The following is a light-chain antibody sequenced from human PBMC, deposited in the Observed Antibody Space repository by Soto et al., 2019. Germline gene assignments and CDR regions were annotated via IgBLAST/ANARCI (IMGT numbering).Light chain of an antibody. J-gene: IGKJ1*01. CDR3: QQYASSMT. CDR2: GAS. CDR1: QSVDSAF. V-gene: IGKV3-20*01. Sequence: EIVLTQSPGSLSLSLGERATLSCRASQSVDSAFFAWYQQKPGQPPRLLMYGASRRATGIPDRFSGSGSGTDFTLTIRRLEAEEFAVYYCQQYASSMTFGQGTKVEI.